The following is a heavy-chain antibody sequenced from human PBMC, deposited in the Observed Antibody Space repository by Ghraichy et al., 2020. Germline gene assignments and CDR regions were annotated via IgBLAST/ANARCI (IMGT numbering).Heavy chain of an antibody. D-gene: IGHD6-19*01. CDR2: INPNSGGT. J-gene: IGHJ4*02. V-gene: IGHV1-2*04. CDR3: ARGEVHSSGCHNYFDY. Sequence: ASVKVSCKASGYTFTGYYMHWVRQAPGQGLEWMGWINPNSGGTNYAQKFQGWVTMTRDTSISTAYMELSRLRSDATAVYYCARGEVHSSGCHNYFDYWGQGTLVTVSS. CDR1: GYTFTGYY.